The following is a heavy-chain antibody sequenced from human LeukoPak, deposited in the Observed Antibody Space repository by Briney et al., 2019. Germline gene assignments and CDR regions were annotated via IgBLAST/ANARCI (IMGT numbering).Heavy chain of an antibody. CDR3: ASGPYDSSGYYYSFDY. J-gene: IGHJ4*02. Sequence: SETLSLTCAVSGGSIGSGGYSWSWIRQPPGKGLEWIGYIYHSGSTYYNPSLRSRVTISVDRSKNQFSLKLSSVTAADTAVHYCASGPYDSSGYYYSFDYWGQGTLVTVSS. D-gene: IGHD3-22*01. CDR1: GGSIGSGGYS. CDR2: IYHSGST. V-gene: IGHV4-30-2*01.